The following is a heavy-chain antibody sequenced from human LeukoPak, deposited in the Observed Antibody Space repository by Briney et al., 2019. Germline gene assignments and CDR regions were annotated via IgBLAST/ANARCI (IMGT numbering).Heavy chain of an antibody. CDR2: IKQDGSEK. Sequence: PGGSLRLSCAASGFTFSSYWMSWVRQAPGKGLEWVANIKQDGSEKHYVDSVKGRFTISRDNAKNSLYLQMNSLRAEDTAVYYCARGRPYKRSITIFGVVTPFDYWGQGTLVTVSS. CDR1: GFTFSSYW. J-gene: IGHJ4*02. D-gene: IGHD3-3*01. CDR3: ARGRPYKRSITIFGVVTPFDY. V-gene: IGHV3-7*01.